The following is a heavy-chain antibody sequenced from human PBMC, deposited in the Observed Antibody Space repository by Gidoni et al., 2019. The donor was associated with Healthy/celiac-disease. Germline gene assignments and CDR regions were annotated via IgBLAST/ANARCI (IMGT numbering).Heavy chain of an antibody. J-gene: IGHJ4*02. CDR3: ARDRDSSSLFFDY. D-gene: IGHD6-6*01. CDR1: VGPFSSYA. Sequence: QVQLVQSGAEVKKPGSSVKVSCKDPVGPFSSYAISWVRHAPGQGLEWMGGIIPIFGTANYAQKFQGRVTITADESTSTAYMELSSLRSEDTAVYYCARDRDSSSLFFDYWGQGTLVTVSS. CDR2: IIPIFGTA. V-gene: IGHV1-69*01.